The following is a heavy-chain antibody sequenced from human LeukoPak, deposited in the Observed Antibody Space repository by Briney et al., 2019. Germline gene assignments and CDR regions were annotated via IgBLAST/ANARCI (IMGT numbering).Heavy chain of an antibody. CDR2: IYDSGST. CDR3: ARGGDFWSGFFD. D-gene: IGHD3-3*01. J-gene: IGHJ4*02. CDR1: GGSISSDYY. V-gene: IGHV4-30-4*01. Sequence: SQTLSLTCTVSGGSISSDYYWSWIRQPPGKGLEWIGNIYDSGSTYYTPSLKSRVIISVDTSKNQFSLKLSSVTAADTAVYYCARGGDFWSGFFDWGQGTLVTVSS.